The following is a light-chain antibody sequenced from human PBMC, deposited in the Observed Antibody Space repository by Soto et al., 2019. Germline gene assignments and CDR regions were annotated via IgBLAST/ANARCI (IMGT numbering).Light chain of an antibody. Sequence: QSALTQPASVSGSPGQSITISCTGTSSDVGGYNYVSWYQQHPGKSPKLMIYDVSNRLSGDSNRFSGSKSGNTASLTISGIQAEDDADYYCSSYTSSSSLMVFGGHTKVTVI. V-gene: IGLV2-14*01. CDR1: SSDVGGYNY. CDR2: DVS. CDR3: SSYTSSSSLMV. J-gene: IGLJ2*01.